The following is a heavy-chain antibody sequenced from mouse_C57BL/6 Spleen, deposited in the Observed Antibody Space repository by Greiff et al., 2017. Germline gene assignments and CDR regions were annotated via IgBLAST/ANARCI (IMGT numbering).Heavy chain of an antibody. CDR3: TRGTDYAMDY. CDR1: GYTFTDYE. Sequence: QVQLQQSGAELVRLGASVTLSCKASGYTFTDYEMHWVKQTPVHGLEWIGAIDPETGGTAYNQKFKGKAILTADKSSSTAYMELRSLTSEDSAVYYCTRGTDYAMDYWGQGTSVTVSS. V-gene: IGHV1-15*01. J-gene: IGHJ4*01. D-gene: IGHD3-3*01. CDR2: IDPETGGT.